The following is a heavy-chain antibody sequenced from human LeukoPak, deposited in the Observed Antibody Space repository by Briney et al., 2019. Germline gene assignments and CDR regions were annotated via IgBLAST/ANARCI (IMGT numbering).Heavy chain of an antibody. J-gene: IGHJ3*02. V-gene: IGHV3-53*04. CDR3: AREGGGYSYAFDI. CDR1: GFTVSSNY. CDR2: IYSGGST. Sequence: GGSLRLSCAASGFTVSSNYMSWVRQAPGKGLEWVSVIYSGGSTYYADSVKGRFTISRHNSKNTLYLQMNGLRAEDTAVYYCAREGGGYSYAFDIWGQGTMVTVSS. D-gene: IGHD5-18*01.